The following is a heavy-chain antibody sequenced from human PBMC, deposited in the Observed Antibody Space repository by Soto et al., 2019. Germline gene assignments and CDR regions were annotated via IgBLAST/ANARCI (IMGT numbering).Heavy chain of an antibody. CDR1: GFTFSSYG. CDR2: ISYDGSNK. D-gene: IGHD6-6*01. CDR3: AKDYGSSSPIDY. Sequence: QVQLVESGGGVVQPGRSLRLSCAASGFTFSSYGMHWVRQAPGKGLEWVAVISYDGSNKYYADSVKGRFTISRDKSKNTLYLQMNSLRAEDTAVYYCAKDYGSSSPIDYWGQGTLVTVSS. J-gene: IGHJ4*02. V-gene: IGHV3-30*18.